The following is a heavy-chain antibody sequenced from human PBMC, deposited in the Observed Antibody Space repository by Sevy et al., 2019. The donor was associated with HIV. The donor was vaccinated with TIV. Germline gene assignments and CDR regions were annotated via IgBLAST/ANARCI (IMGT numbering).Heavy chain of an antibody. J-gene: IGHJ6*02. D-gene: IGHD2-2*01. CDR1: GFTFSNYA. CDR2: ISRSGGST. CDR3: AKVDVVVPVADYGMDV. Sequence: LSLTCAASGFTFSNYAMSWVRQAPGKGLEWVSSISRSGGSTYYADSVKGRFTISRDNSKNTLYLQMNSLRAEDTAVYYCAKVDVVVPVADYGMDVWGQGTTVTVSS. V-gene: IGHV3-23*01.